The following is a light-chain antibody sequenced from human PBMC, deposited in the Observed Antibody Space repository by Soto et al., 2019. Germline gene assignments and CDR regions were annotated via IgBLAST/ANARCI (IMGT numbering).Light chain of an antibody. CDR3: QQHISWPLT. CDR1: QSVGSY. J-gene: IGKJ4*01. Sequence: DILLTHSPSTLSSSLGDRVTLSFSASQSVGSYLAWYQQKPGQAPRLLIYDASSRAPGIPARFSGSGSGTDFTLTISSLQPDDFAVYYCQQHISWPLTFGEGTKVDIK. CDR2: DAS. V-gene: IGKV3-11*01.